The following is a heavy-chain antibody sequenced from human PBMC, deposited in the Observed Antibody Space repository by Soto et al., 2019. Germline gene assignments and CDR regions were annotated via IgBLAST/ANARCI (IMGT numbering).Heavy chain of an antibody. CDR1: GGSFSGYY. Sequence: LSETLSLTCAVYGGSFSGYYWSWIRQPPGKGLEWIGEINHSGSTNYNPSLKSRVTISVDTSKNQFSLKLSSVTAADTAVYYCASRSSGWYLYFDYWGQGTLVTVSS. CDR3: ASRSSGWYLYFDY. CDR2: INHSGST. D-gene: IGHD6-19*01. J-gene: IGHJ4*02. V-gene: IGHV4-34*01.